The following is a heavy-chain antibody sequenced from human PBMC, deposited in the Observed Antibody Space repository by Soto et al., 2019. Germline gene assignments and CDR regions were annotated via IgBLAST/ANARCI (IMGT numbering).Heavy chain of an antibody. CDR1: GDSVSSNSAA. D-gene: IGHD2-8*01. J-gene: IGHJ5*02. V-gene: IGHV6-1*01. CDR3: ARVASLISNRLTWWFDP. CDR2: TYYRSKWYN. Sequence: PSQTLSLTCAISGDSVSSNSAAWNWIRQSPSRGLEWLGRTYYRSKWYNDYAVSVKSRITINPDTSKNQFSLQLTSVTPEDTAVYYCARVASLISNRLTWWFDPWGQGPLVPVSP.